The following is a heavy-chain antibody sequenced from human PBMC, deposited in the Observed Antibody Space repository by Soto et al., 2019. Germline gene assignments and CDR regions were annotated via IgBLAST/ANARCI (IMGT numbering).Heavy chain of an antibody. CDR1: GFTFSSYS. J-gene: IGHJ6*03. D-gene: IGHD3-10*01. CDR3: ASLDYYGSGSYYSKPIYYMDV. Sequence: GGSLRLSCAASGFTFSSYSMNWVRQAPGKGLEWVSYISSSSSTIYYADSVKGRFTISRDNAKNSLYLQMNSLRAEDTAVYYCASLDYYGSGSYYSKPIYYMDVWGKGTTVTVSS. CDR2: ISSSSSTI. V-gene: IGHV3-48*01.